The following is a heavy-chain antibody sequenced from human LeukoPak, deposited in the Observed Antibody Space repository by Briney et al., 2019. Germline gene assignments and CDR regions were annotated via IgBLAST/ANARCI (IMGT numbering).Heavy chain of an antibody. V-gene: IGHV4-39*07. J-gene: IGHJ4*02. CDR3: ARGRYGSGTKYYFDY. Sequence: SETLSLTCTVSGGSISSSSYYWGWIRQPPGKGLEWIGSIYYSGSTYYNPSLKSRVTISVDTSKNQSSLKLSSVTAADTAVYYCARGRYGSGTKYYFDYWGQGTLVTVSS. CDR1: GGSISSSSYY. D-gene: IGHD3-10*01. CDR2: IYYSGST.